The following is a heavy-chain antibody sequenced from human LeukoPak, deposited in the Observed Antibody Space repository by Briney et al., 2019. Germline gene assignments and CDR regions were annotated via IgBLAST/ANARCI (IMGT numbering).Heavy chain of an antibody. D-gene: IGHD6-19*01. V-gene: IGHV2-70*04. Sequence: SGPTLANPTQTLTLTYTFSGFSLRTSGMRVGWIRHPPEKALEWLARIDWDDDKFYSTSLKTRLTISKDTSKNQVVLTMTNMDPVDTATYYCARIFGGWYYFDYWGQGTLVTVSS. CDR3: ARIFGGWYYFDY. J-gene: IGHJ4*02. CDR2: IDWDDDK. CDR1: GFSLRTSGMR.